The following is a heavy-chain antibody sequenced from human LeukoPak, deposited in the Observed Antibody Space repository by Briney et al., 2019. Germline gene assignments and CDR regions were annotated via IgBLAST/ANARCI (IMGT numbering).Heavy chain of an antibody. V-gene: IGHV3-66*01. CDR3: ARDLAGDCSGGSCYAHDAFDI. J-gene: IGHJ3*02. D-gene: IGHD2-15*01. Sequence: GGSLRLSCAASGFTVSSNYMSWVRQAPGKGLGWVSVIYSGGSTYYADSVKGRFTISRDNSKNTLYLQMNSLRAEDTAVYYCARDLAGDCSGGSCYAHDAFDIWGQGTMVTVSS. CDR1: GFTVSSNY. CDR2: IYSGGST.